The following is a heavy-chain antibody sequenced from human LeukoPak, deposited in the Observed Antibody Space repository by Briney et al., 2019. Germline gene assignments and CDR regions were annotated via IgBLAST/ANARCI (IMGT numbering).Heavy chain of an antibody. D-gene: IGHD2-15*01. J-gene: IGHJ5*02. Sequence: SETLSLTCTVSGGSISSSSYYWGWIRQPPGKGLEWIGSIYYSGSTYYNPSLKSRVTISVDTSKNQFSLKLSSVTAADTAVYYCARDLRGGQYTEYNWFDPWGQGTLVTVSS. CDR3: ARDLRGGQYTEYNWFDP. CDR2: IYYSGST. V-gene: IGHV4-39*07. CDR1: GGSISSSSYY.